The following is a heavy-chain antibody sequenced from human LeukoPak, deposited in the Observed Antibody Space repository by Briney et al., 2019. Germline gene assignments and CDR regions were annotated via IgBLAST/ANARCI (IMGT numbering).Heavy chain of an antibody. CDR2: IKSDGSST. J-gene: IGHJ6*04. V-gene: IGHV3-74*01. CDR3: AELGITMIGGV. D-gene: IGHD3-10*02. CDR1: GFTFSTYW. Sequence: GGSLRLSCAASGFTFSTYWMHWVRQAPGKGLVWVSRIKSDGSSTSYADSAKGRFTISRDNAKNSLYLQMNSLRAEDTAVYYCAELGITMIGGVWGKGTTVIISS.